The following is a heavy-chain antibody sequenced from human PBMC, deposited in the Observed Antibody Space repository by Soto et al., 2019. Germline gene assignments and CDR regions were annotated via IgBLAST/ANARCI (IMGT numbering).Heavy chain of an antibody. V-gene: IGHV3-23*01. Sequence: PGGSLRLSCAASGFTFSSYAMSWVRQAPGKGLEWVSAISGSGGSTYYADSVKGRFTISRDNSKNTLYLQMNSLRAEDTAVYYCAKDRPKWELVYYYGMDVWGQGTTVTVSS. D-gene: IGHD1-26*01. J-gene: IGHJ6*02. CDR3: AKDRPKWELVYYYGMDV. CDR2: ISGSGGST. CDR1: GFTFSSYA.